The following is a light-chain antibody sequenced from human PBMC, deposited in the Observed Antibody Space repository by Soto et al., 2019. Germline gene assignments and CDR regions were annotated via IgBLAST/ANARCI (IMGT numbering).Light chain of an antibody. Sequence: QSALTQPASVSGSPGQSITISCTGTSGDIGGYNRVSWYQQHPGKAPKLIIYEVTDRPSGVSNRFSGSKSGNTASLTISGLQAEDEAEYYCSSYTNINTRACVFGTGTKVTAL. J-gene: IGLJ1*01. CDR2: EVT. CDR3: SSYTNINTRACV. CDR1: SGDIGGYNR. V-gene: IGLV2-14*01.